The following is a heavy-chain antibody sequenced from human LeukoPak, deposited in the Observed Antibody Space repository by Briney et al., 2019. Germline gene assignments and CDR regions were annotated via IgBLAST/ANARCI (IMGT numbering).Heavy chain of an antibody. J-gene: IGHJ4*02. V-gene: IGHV3-7*01. Sequence: GGSLRLSCAASGFTFSSYEMNWVRQSPGKGLEWVANIKQDGSDKYYLDSVKGRFTISRDSAKNSLYLQMNSLRAEDTAVYYCARERTSLFDYWGQGTLVTVSS. CDR1: GFTFSSYE. CDR2: IKQDGSDK. D-gene: IGHD1-7*01. CDR3: ARERTSLFDY.